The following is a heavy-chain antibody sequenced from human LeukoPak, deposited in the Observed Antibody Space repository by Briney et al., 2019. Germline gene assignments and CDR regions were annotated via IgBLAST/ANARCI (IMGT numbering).Heavy chain of an antibody. Sequence: SETLSLTCTVSGGSISSYYWSWIRQPPGKGLEWIGYIYYSGSTNYNPSLKSRVTISVDTSKNQFSLKLSSVTAADTAVYYCARAHGYYDSSGYHLDYWGQGTLVTVSS. CDR1: GGSISSYY. CDR3: ARAHGYYDSSGYHLDY. CDR2: IYYSGST. J-gene: IGHJ4*02. D-gene: IGHD3-22*01. V-gene: IGHV4-59*08.